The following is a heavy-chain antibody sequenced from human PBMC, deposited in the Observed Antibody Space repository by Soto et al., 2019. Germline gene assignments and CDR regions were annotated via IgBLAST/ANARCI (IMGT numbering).Heavy chain of an antibody. J-gene: IGHJ4*02. Sequence: PSETLSLTCTFSVGSISTYYWSCIRDAPGKCLEWIGYVYYSGSTNYNPSLKSRVTISVDTSKNQFSLNLSSVTAADTAVYYCTRALDMSGPSLEYWGQGTLVIVS. CDR3: TRALDMSGPSLEY. D-gene: IGHD2-2*03. CDR2: VYYSGST. CDR1: VGSISTYY. V-gene: IGHV4-59*01.